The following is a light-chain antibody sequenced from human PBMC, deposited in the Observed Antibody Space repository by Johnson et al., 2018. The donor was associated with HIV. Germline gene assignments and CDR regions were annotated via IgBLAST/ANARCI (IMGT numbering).Light chain of an antibody. V-gene: IGLV1-51*01. CDR3: GTWDSSLNSYV. J-gene: IGLJ1*01. CDR1: SSNIGYNY. CDR2: DID. Sequence: QSVLTQPPSVSAAPGQKVTISCSGSSSNIGYNYVSWYQQVPGTAPKLLIYDIDKRPSGIPDRFSGSQSGTSATLDISGLQTGDEADYYCGTWDSSLNSYVFGTGTKVTVL.